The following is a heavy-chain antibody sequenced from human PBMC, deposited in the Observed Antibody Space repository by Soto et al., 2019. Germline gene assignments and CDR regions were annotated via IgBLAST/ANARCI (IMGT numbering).Heavy chain of an antibody. Sequence: QVQLVESGGGLVKPGGSPRLSCAASGFTFSDYYMSWIRQAPGKGLEWVSYISSSSSYTNYADSVKGRFTISRDNAKNSLYLQMNSLRAEDTAVYYCARRRWLQEFDYWGQGTLVTVSS. CDR2: ISSSSSYT. CDR3: ARRRWLQEFDY. D-gene: IGHD5-12*01. J-gene: IGHJ4*02. V-gene: IGHV3-11*06. CDR1: GFTFSDYY.